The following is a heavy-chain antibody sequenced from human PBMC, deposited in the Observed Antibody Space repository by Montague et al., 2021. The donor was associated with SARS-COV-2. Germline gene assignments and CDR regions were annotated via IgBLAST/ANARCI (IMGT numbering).Heavy chain of an antibody. Sequence: SETLSLTCTVSGGSFDGYYWSWIRQPPGKGLEWIGYIYHRGTTNYNPSLESRVTMSVDTSKNQFSLNLSSVTAADTAMYYCARELQYNWFDPWGQGTLVTVSS. CDR1: GGSFDGYY. D-gene: IGHD2-21*02. V-gene: IGHV4-59*01. CDR2: IYHRGTT. CDR3: ARELQYNWFDP. J-gene: IGHJ5*02.